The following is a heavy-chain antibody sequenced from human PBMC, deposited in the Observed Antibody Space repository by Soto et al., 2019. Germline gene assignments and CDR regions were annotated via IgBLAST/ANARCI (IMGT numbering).Heavy chain of an antibody. CDR3: ARQVRGNYVPFHYYYGMDV. D-gene: IGHD3-10*01. V-gene: IGHV4-39*01. J-gene: IGHJ6*02. CDR1: GGSISSSSYY. Sequence: PSETLSLTCTVSGGSISSSSYYWGWIRQPPGKGLEWIGSIYYSGSTYYNPSLKSRVTISVDTSKNQFSLKLSSVTAADTAVYYCARQVRGNYVPFHYYYGMDVWGQGTTVTVSS. CDR2: IYYSGST.